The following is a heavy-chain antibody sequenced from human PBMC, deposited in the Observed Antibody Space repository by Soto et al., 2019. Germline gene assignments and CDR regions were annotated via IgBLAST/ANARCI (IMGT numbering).Heavy chain of an antibody. CDR1: GGSIDRGDYY. D-gene: IGHD2-2*02. J-gene: IGHJ6*02. V-gene: IGHV4-30-4*01. Sequence: QVQLQGSGPGLVKPSRTLSLTCTVSGGSIDRGDYYWTWIRQPPGKGLEWLGHIHYSGRAQYKSSLRSRINISVDTSKNDFSPKLNSVTAADTAGYYCAREHDPHCSGPRCDMGAMDVWGQGTTVTVSS. CDR2: IHYSGRA. CDR3: AREHDPHCSGPRCDMGAMDV.